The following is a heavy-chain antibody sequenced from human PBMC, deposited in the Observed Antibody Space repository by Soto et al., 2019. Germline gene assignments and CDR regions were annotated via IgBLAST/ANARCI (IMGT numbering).Heavy chain of an antibody. CDR1: GFTFTRSA. CDR2: IIVGSGNT. CDR3: AREHDKDGMDV. Sequence: VASVKVSCKASGFTFTRSAVHWVRQARGQGLEWIGWIIVGSGNTSYAQKFQERVTITSDTSTSTAYMELSSLRSEDTAVYYRAREHDKDGMDVWGQGTTVTVSS. V-gene: IGHV1-58*01. D-gene: IGHD3-22*01. J-gene: IGHJ6*02.